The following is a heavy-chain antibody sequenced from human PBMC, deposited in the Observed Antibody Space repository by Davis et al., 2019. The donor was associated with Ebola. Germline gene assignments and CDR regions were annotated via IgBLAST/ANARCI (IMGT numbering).Heavy chain of an antibody. J-gene: IGHJ4*02. Sequence: SVKVSCKASGGTFSSYAISWVRQAPGQGLEWMGGIIPIFGTANYAQKFQGRVTITADKSTSTAYMELSSLRSEDTAVYYCARVRERPRSIAARTTIDYWGQGTLVTVSS. V-gene: IGHV1-69*06. CDR3: ARVRERPRSIAARTTIDY. D-gene: IGHD6-6*01. CDR2: IIPIFGTA. CDR1: GGTFSSYA.